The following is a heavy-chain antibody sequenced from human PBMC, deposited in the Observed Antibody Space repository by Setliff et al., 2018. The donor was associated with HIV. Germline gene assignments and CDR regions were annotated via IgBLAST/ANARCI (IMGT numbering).Heavy chain of an antibody. J-gene: IGHJ4*02. CDR1: GFTFSSYE. CDR3: ARVRYCGSTSCRKEFDY. D-gene: IGHD2-2*01. V-gene: IGHV3-48*03. CDR2: ISSSGRTI. Sequence: GSLRLSCAASGFTFSSYEMNWVRQSPGKWLEWLSYISSSGRTIYYADSVKGRFTISRDNAKNTLFLQMNSLRVEDTAVYYCARVRYCGSTSCRKEFDYWGQGTLVTVSS.